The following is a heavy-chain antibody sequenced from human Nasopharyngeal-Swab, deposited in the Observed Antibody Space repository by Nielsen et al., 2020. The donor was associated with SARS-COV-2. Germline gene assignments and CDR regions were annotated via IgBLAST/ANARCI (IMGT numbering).Heavy chain of an antibody. CDR3: ARDPAVGQWHEYWYFDL. D-gene: IGHD6-19*01. CDR2: IYYSGTT. J-gene: IGHJ2*01. Sequence: SETLSLTCSVSGGSISSSGQYWGWIRQTPGKGLEWIGTIYYSGTTFYNPSLKSRVTISVDTSKNQFSLKLSSVTAADTAVYYCARDPAVGQWHEYWYFDLWGRGTLVTVSS. V-gene: IGHV4-39*07. CDR1: GGSISSSGQY.